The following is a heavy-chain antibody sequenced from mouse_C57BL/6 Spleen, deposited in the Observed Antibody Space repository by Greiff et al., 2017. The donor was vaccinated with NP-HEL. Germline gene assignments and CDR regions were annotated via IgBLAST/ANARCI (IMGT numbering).Heavy chain of an antibody. J-gene: IGHJ4*01. CDR3: ASPHTMVDGGYYAMDY. Sequence: EVKLMESGGDLVKPGGSLKLSCAASGFTFSSYGMSWVRQTPDKRLEWVATISSGGSYTYYPDSVKGRFTISSDNAKNTLYLQMSSLKSEDTAMYYCASPHTMVDGGYYAMDYWGQGTSVTVSS. CDR2: ISSGGSYT. CDR1: GFTFSSYG. D-gene: IGHD1-1*02. V-gene: IGHV5-6*01.